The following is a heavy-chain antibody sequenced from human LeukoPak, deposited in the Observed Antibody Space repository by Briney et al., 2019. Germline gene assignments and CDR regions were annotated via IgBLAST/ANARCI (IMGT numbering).Heavy chain of an antibody. CDR3: ASTYCSSTSCYAAALWYFDY. J-gene: IGHJ4*02. D-gene: IGHD2-2*01. V-gene: IGHV1-69*05. Sequence: SVKVSCKASGGTFSSYAISWVRQAPGQGLEWMGRIIPIFGTANYAQKFQGRVTITTDESTSTAYMELSSLRSEDTAVYCCASTYCSSTSCYAAALWYFDYWAREPWSPSPQ. CDR2: IIPIFGTA. CDR1: GGTFSSYA.